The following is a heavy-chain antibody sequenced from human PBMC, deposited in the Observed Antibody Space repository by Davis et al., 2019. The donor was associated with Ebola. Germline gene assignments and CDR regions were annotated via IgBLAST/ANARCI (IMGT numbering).Heavy chain of an antibody. V-gene: IGHV3-9*01. CDR2: ISWNSGSI. J-gene: IGHJ3*02. Sequence: PGGSLRLSCAASGFTFDDYAMHWVRQAPGKGLEWVSGISWNSGSIGYADSVKGRFTISRDNAKNSLYLQMNSLRAEDTAVYYCARRVALAWDAFDIWGQGTMVTVSS. CDR3: ARRVALAWDAFDI. CDR1: GFTFDDYA. D-gene: IGHD3-3*01.